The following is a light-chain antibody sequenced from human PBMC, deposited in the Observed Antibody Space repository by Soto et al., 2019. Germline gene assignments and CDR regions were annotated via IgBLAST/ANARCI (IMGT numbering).Light chain of an antibody. CDR2: GAS. CDR3: QQYGSSRT. V-gene: IGKV3-20*01. CDR1: QSVCSSY. Sequence: EIVLTQSPGTLSLSPGERATLSCRASQSVCSSYLAWYQQKPGQAPRLLIYGASIRATGIPDRFSGSGSGTDFTLTISGLEPEDFAVYYCQQYGSSRTFGQGTKVEIK. J-gene: IGKJ1*01.